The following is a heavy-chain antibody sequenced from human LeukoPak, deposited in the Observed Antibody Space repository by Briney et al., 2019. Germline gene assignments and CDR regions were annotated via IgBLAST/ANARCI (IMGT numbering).Heavy chain of an antibody. D-gene: IGHD3-3*01. V-gene: IGHV3-11*04. Sequence: GGSLRLSCAASGFTFSDHYMSWIRQAPGKGLEWVSDISSSGSTIHYADSVKGRFTISRDNAKNSLYLQVNSLTAEDTAVYYCARAGVDTSGYYYQGFDYWGQGTLVTVSS. CDR2: ISSSGSTI. CDR3: ARAGVDTSGYYYQGFDY. CDR1: GFTFSDHY. J-gene: IGHJ4*02.